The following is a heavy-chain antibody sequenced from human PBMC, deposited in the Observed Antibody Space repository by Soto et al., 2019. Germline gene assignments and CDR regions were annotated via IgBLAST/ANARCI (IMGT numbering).Heavy chain of an antibody. CDR2: IIPIFGAA. J-gene: IGHJ6*02. V-gene: IGHV1-69*13. CDR3: ASHSGMPPEGQYYYGMDV. CDR1: GGTFSSYA. D-gene: IGHD1-26*01. Sequence: SVKVSCKASGGTFSSYAISWGRRAPGQGLEWMGGIIPIFGAADYAQKFQGRVTITADESTSTAYMELSSLRSEDTAVYYCASHSGMPPEGQYYYGMDVWGQGTTVTVSS.